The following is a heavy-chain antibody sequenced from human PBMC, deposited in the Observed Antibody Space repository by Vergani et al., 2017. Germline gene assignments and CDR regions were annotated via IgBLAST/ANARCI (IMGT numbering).Heavy chain of an antibody. CDR1: GGTFSSYA. Sequence: QVQLVQSGAEVKKPGSSVKVSCKASGGTFSSYAISWVRQAPGQGLEWMGGIIPIFGTANYAQKFQGRVKITADESTRTAYMELSRLRSEDTAVYYCARGDCSSTSCRSDAFDIWGQGTMVTVSS. D-gene: IGHD2-2*01. V-gene: IGHV1-69*01. CDR2: IIPIFGTA. J-gene: IGHJ3*02. CDR3: ARGDCSSTSCRSDAFDI.